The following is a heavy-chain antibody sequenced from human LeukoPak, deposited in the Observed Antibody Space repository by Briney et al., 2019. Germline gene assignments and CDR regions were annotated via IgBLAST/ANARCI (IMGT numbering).Heavy chain of an antibody. J-gene: IGHJ4*02. V-gene: IGHV1-2*04. Sequence: PGGSLRLSCAASGYTFTGYYMHWVRQAPGQGLEWMGWINPNSGGTNYAQKFQGWVTMTRDTSISTAYMELSRLRSDDTAVYYCARASDWNDYYFDYWGQGTLVTVSS. CDR1: GYTFTGYY. CDR2: INPNSGGT. CDR3: ARASDWNDYYFDY. D-gene: IGHD1-1*01.